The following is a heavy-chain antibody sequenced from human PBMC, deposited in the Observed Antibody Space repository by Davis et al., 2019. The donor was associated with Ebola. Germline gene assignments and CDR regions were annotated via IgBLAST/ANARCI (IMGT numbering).Heavy chain of an antibody. CDR3: ARARWLGKTEFDY. Sequence: SETLSLTCTVSGGSTTSYYWSCIRQHPGKGLEWIGYTYYSGSTNYNPSLKTRVTISVDTSKNQFSLKLSSVTAADTAVYYCARARWLGKTEFDYWGQGTLVTVSS. V-gene: IGHV4-59*12. CDR2: TYYSGST. J-gene: IGHJ4*02. D-gene: IGHD1-1*01. CDR1: GGSTTSYY.